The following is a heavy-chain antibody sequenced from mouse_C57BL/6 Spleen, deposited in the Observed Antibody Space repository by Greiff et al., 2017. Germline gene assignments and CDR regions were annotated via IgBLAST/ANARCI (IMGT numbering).Heavy chain of an antibody. CDR1: GYAFSGYW. CDR2: IYPGDGDT. J-gene: IGHJ4*01. CDR3: ARRLDYAMDY. Sequence: VQLQQSGAELVKPGASVKISCKASGYAFSGYWMNWVKQRPGKGLEWIGQIYPGDGDTNYNGKFKGKATLTADKSSSTAYMQLSSLTSEDSAVYFCARRLDYAMDYWGQGTSVTVSS. V-gene: IGHV1-80*01.